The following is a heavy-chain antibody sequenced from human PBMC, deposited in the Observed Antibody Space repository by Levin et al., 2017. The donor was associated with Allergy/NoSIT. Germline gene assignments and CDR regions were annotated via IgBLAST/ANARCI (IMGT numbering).Heavy chain of an antibody. CDR2: ISYDGSNK. CDR3: AKDDCSSTSCYTYYYYGMDV. V-gene: IGHV3-30*18. Sequence: LSLTCAASGFTFSSYGMHWVRQAPGKGLEWVAVISYDGSNKYCADSVKGRFTISRDNSKNTLYLQMNSLRAEDTAVYYCAKDDCSSTSCYTYYYYGMDVWGQGTTVTVSS. J-gene: IGHJ6*02. D-gene: IGHD2-2*02. CDR1: GFTFSSYG.